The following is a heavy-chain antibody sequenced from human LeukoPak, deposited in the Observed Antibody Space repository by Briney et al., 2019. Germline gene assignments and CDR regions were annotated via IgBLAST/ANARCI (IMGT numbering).Heavy chain of an antibody. D-gene: IGHD6-19*01. V-gene: IGHV3-23*01. CDR3: AREYSSGWYRVDDDAFDI. Sequence: GGSLRLSCAASGFTFSSYAMSWVRQAPGKGLEWVSAISGSGGSTYYADSVKGRFTISRDNSKNTLYLQMNSLRSEDTAVYYCAREYSSGWYRVDDDAFDIWGQGTMVTVSS. J-gene: IGHJ3*02. CDR2: ISGSGGST. CDR1: GFTFSSYA.